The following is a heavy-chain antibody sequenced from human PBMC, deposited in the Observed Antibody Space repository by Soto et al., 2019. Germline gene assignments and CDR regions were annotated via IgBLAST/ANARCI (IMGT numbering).Heavy chain of an antibody. Sequence: GGSLRLSCAASGFTFSSYDMHWVRQATGKGLEWVSAIGTAGDTYYPGSVKGRFTISRENAKNSLYLQMNSLRAGDTAVYYCAREVYYYYYMDVWGKGTTVTVSS. J-gene: IGHJ6*03. V-gene: IGHV3-13*01. CDR1: GFTFSSYD. CDR2: IGTAGDT. CDR3: AREVYYYYYMDV.